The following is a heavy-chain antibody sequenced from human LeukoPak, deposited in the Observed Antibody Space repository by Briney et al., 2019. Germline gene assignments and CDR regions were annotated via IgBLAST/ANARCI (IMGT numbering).Heavy chain of an antibody. J-gene: IGHJ4*02. Sequence: KPPETLSLTCAVYGGSFSGYYWSWIRQPPGKGLEWIGEINHSGSTNYNPSLKSRVTISVDTSKNQFSLKLSSVTAADTAVYYCTIVAWPSYFDYWGQGTLVTVSS. CDR2: INHSGST. CDR1: GGSFSGYY. D-gene: IGHD5-12*01. CDR3: TIVAWPSYFDY. V-gene: IGHV4-34*01.